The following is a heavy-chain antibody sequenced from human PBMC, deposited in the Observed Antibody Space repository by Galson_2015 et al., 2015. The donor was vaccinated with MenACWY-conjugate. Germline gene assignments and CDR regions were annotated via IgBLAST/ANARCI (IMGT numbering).Heavy chain of an antibody. Sequence: TLSLTCTVSGGSASSSGYYWTWIRQPPGKGLEWIGLIYDSGTTKYNPSLKGRVIISLDTSKNQVSLKLSSVTAADTAVYYCAREFSYWGQGTLVTVSS. J-gene: IGHJ4*02. CDR3: AREFSY. CDR1: GGSASSSGYY. CDR2: IYDSGTT. D-gene: IGHD2/OR15-2a*01. V-gene: IGHV4-61*08.